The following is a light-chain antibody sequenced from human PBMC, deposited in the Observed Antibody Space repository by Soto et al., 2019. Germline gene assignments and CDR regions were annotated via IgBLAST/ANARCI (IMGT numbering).Light chain of an antibody. CDR3: QQYNNWLRWT. CDR1: QNIGTN. J-gene: IGKJ1*01. V-gene: IGKV3-15*01. CDR2: DAF. Sequence: EIVMTQSPATLSVSPGERATVSCWASQNIGTNLAWYQQRPGQGPRLLIYDAFTRATGIPARFSGSGSGTDFTLTFSSLQSEDFAIYYCQQYNNWLRWTFGQGTKVEIK.